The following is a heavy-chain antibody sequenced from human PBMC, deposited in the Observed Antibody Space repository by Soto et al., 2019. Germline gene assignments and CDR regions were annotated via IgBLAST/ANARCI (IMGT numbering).Heavy chain of an antibody. V-gene: IGHV3-30*09. D-gene: IGHD6-13*01. CDR1: GFTFSRHA. J-gene: IGHJ5*02. CDR2: RSYDGSNK. CDR3: ARDRSAGIPFDWFDP. Sequence: QGQLVESGGGVVQSGRSLRLSCAASGFTFSRHAMHWVRQAPGKGLEWVAVRSYDGSNKYYADSVKGRFAISRDSSKNTLYLQMNGLRAEDTAVYYCARDRSAGIPFDWFDPWGQGTLVTVSS.